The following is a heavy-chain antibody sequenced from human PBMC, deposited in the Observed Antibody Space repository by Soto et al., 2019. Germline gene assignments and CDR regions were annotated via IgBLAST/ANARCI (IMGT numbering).Heavy chain of an antibody. J-gene: IGHJ3*02. CDR3: ASYSGSYFSDVFDI. V-gene: IGHV1-69*13. D-gene: IGHD1-26*01. Sequence: VKVCCKASGGTFGSYAISWVRQYPGQGLEWMGGIIPIFGTANYAQKFQGRVTITADESTSTAYMELSSLRSEGTAVYYCASYSGSYFSDVFDIWGQGTMVTVSS. CDR1: GGTFGSYA. CDR2: IIPIFGTA.